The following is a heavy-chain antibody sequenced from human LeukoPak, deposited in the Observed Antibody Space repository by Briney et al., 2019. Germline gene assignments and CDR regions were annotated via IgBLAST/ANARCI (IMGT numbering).Heavy chain of an antibody. CDR3: ARVESGIAVAGTPGGSYMDV. V-gene: IGHV4-39*01. J-gene: IGHJ6*03. Sequence: PSETLSLTCTVSGGSISSSSYYWGWIRQPPGKGLEWIGSIYYSGSTYYNPSLKSRVTISVDTSKSQFSLKLSSVTAADTAVYYCARVESGIAVAGTPGGSYMDVWGKGTTVTVSS. D-gene: IGHD6-19*01. CDR1: GGSISSSSYY. CDR2: IYYSGST.